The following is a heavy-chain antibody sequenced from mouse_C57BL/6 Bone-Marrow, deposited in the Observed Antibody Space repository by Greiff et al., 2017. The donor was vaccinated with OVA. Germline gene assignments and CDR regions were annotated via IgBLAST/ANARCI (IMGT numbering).Heavy chain of an antibody. CDR1: GFTFTSYW. D-gene: IGHD6-2*01. J-gene: IGHJ2*01. Sequence: QVQPQQPGAELVKPGASVKLSCKASGFTFTSYWMHWVKQRPGQGLEWIGMIHPNSGSTNYNEKFKSKATLTVDKSSSTSYMQLSSLTSEDTAVYYCARKISPRVNWGQGTTLTVSS. V-gene: IGHV1-64*01. CDR3: ARKISPRVN. CDR2: IHPNSGST.